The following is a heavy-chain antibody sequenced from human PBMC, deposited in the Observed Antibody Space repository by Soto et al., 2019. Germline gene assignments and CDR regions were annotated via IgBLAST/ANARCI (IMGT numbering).Heavy chain of an antibody. J-gene: IGHJ4*02. CDR2: ISFGGGNT. V-gene: IGHV3-23*01. CDR1: GFIFSDYA. CDR3: AKDGYCNGGSCYLYYLDS. Sequence: GGSLILSCVGSGFIFSDYAMTWVRQAPGKGLEWVATISFGGGNTYHADSLEGRFTISRDNSKNTLFLQMYDLRAEDTALYYCAKDGYCNGGSCYLYYLDSWGLGTPVTVSS. D-gene: IGHD2-15*01.